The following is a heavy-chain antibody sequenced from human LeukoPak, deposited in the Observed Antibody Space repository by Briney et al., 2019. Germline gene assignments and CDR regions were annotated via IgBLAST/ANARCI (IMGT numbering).Heavy chain of an antibody. CDR3: VRAGYSYGYTPPWYFDL. J-gene: IGHJ2*01. D-gene: IGHD5-18*01. Sequence: SETLSLTCAVYGGSFSGYYWSWIRQPPGKGLEWIGEINHSGSTNYNPSLKSRVTISVDTSKNQFSLKLSSVTAADTAVYYCVRAGYSYGYTPPWYFDLWGRGTLVTVSS. V-gene: IGHV4-34*01. CDR1: GGSFSGYY. CDR2: INHSGST.